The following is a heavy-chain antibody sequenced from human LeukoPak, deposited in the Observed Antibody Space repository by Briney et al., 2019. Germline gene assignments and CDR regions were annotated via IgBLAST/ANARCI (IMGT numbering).Heavy chain of an antibody. CDR1: GYTFTSYD. CDR3: ARDPDTAMVTPNWFDP. J-gene: IGHJ5*02. D-gene: IGHD5-18*01. Sequence: ASVKVSCKASGYTFTSYDINWVRQANGQGLEWMGWMNPNSGNTGYAQKFQGRVTMTRNTSISTAYMELSSLRSEDTAVYYCARDPDTAMVTPNWFDPWGQGTLVTVSS. V-gene: IGHV1-8*01. CDR2: MNPNSGNT.